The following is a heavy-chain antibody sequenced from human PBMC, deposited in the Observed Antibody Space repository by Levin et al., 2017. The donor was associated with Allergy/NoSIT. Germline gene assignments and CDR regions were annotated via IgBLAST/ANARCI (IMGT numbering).Heavy chain of an antibody. D-gene: IGHD2-21*01. J-gene: IGHJ6*01. Sequence: GESLKISCKASGYTFTIYGISWVRQAPGQGLEWMGWISAYNGDTKYTQKFQGRVTMTTDTSTTTAYMELRSLTSDGTAVYYCARGHYGGPARDFYDMDVWGQGTTVTVSS. CDR1: GYTFTIYG. CDR3: ARGHYGGPARDFYDMDV. CDR2: ISAYNGDT. V-gene: IGHV1-18*01.